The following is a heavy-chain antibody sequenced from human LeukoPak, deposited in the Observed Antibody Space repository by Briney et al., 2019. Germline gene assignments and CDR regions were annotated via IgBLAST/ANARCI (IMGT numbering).Heavy chain of an antibody. CDR1: GFTFSSYA. J-gene: IGHJ4*02. D-gene: IGHD6-13*01. Sequence: GGSLRLSCAASGFTFSSYAMSWVRQAPGKGLEWVGRIKSKTDGGTTDYAAPVKGRFTISRDDSKNTLYLQMNSLKTEDTAVYYCTTDLPAAGRDYWGQGTLVTVSS. V-gene: IGHV3-15*01. CDR2: IKSKTDGGTT. CDR3: TTDLPAAGRDY.